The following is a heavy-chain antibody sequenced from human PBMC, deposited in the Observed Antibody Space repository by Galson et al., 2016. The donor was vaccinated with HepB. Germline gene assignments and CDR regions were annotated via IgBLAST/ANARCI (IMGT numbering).Heavy chain of an antibody. D-gene: IGHD3-10*01. V-gene: IGHV3-23*01. CDR1: GFTFSSYA. J-gene: IGHJ6*02. CDR3: AKDPRRITMVRGVISYYYHGMDV. Sequence: SLRLSCAASGFTFSSYAMSWVRQAPGKGLEWVSAISGSGGSTYYADSVKGRFTISRDNSKNTLSLQMNSLRAEDTAVYYCAKDPRRITMVRGVISYYYHGMDVWGQGTTVTVSS. CDR2: ISGSGGST.